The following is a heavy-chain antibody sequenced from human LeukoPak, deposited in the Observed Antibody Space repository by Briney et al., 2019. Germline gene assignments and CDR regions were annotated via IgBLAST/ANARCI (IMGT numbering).Heavy chain of an antibody. CDR2: MSPNTGNT. CDR3: ARGTRSKDV. CDR1: GYTFTSYD. J-gene: IGHJ6*02. Sequence: GASVKVSCKASGYTFTSYDLGWVRQATGQGLEWMGWMSPNTGNTSYAHKFQGRVTMTRNISINTAYMELDSLRSEDTAVYYCARGTRSKDVWGQGTTVTVSS. V-gene: IGHV1-8*01.